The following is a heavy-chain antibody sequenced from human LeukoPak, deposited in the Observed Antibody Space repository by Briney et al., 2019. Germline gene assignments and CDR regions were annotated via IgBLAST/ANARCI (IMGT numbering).Heavy chain of an antibody. CDR1: GYTFSAYY. V-gene: IGHV1-46*01. CDR2: INPSGGST. CDR3: ARGFPPLDY. Sequence: GASVKVSCKSSGYTFSAYYIHWVRQAPGQGLEWMGFINPSGGSTSYAQKFQGRVAMTRDKSTNTVYMELSSLRSEDTAAYYCARGFPPLDYWGQGALVTVSS. J-gene: IGHJ4*02.